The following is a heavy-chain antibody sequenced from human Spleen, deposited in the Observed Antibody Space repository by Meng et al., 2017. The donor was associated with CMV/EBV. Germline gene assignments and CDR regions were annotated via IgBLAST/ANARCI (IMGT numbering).Heavy chain of an antibody. CDR3: ARASVNWNYGWHFED. CDR1: GFTFNRYS. D-gene: IGHD1-7*01. J-gene: IGHJ4*02. CDR2: IYSGGST. V-gene: IGHV3-53*01. Sequence: GESLKISCAASGFTFNRYSMNWVRQAPGKGLEWVSVIYSGGSTYYSDSVKGRFTISRDNSKNTLYLQMNSLRAEDTAVYYCARASVNWNYGWHFEDWGQGTLVTVSS.